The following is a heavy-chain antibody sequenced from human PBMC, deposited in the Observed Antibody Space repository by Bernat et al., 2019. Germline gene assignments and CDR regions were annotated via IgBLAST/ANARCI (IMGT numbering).Heavy chain of an antibody. D-gene: IGHD2-15*01. V-gene: IGHV3-21*01. CDR3: ARLGRDGDCSGGSCYSDDFDI. J-gene: IGHJ3*02. CDR2: ISSSSSYI. Sequence: EVQLVESGGGLVKPGGSLRLSCAASGFTFSTYSMNWVRQAPGKGLEWVSSISSSSSYIYYADSVKGRFTISRDNAKNSLYLQMNSLRAEDTAVYYCARLGRDGDCSGGSCYSDDFDIWGQGTMVTVSS. CDR1: GFTFSTYS.